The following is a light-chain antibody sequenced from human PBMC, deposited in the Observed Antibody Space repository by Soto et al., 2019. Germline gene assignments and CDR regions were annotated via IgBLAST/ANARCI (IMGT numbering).Light chain of an antibody. J-gene: IGKJ1*01. V-gene: IGKV3-15*01. CDR2: GAS. Sequence: EIVLTQSPGTLSLSPGEIATLSFSASQSVSSSYLAWYQQKPGQAPRLLIYGASTRATGIPARFSGSGSGTEFTLTISSLQSEDFAVYYCQQYNNWPPWTFGQGTKVDIK. CDR1: QSVSSSY. CDR3: QQYNNWPPWT.